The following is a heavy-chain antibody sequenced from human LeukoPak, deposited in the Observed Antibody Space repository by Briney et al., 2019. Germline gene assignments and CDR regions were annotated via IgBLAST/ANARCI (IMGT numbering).Heavy chain of an antibody. V-gene: IGHV4-59*01. CDR2: IYDSGNT. J-gene: IGHJ4*02. CDR3: AKREGDY. CDR1: GGSISSYY. Sequence: NPSETLSLTCTVSGGSISSYYWSWIRQPPGKGLEWIGYIYDSGNTNYNPSLKSRVTISVDTSKNQFSLKVRSVTAADTAVYYCAKREGDYWGQGTLVTVS.